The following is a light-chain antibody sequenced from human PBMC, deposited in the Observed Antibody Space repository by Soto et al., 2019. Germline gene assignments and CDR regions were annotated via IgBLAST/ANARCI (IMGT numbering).Light chain of an antibody. J-gene: IGKJ1*01. V-gene: IGKV1-5*03. Sequence: IQMTQSPSTLSASVGDRVTFTCRASQTISTWLAWYQQKPGEAPKLLIYKASTLEVGVPSRFSASGSGTDFTHTINTLQAADFATYYCQQYHSYPWTFGQGTKV. CDR3: QQYHSYPWT. CDR2: KAS. CDR1: QTISTW.